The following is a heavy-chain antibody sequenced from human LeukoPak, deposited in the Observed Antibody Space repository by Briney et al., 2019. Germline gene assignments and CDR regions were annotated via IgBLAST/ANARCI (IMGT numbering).Heavy chain of an antibody. CDR3: ARDITTHFVRSYGMDV. V-gene: IGHV3-30-3*01. D-gene: IGHD3-3*02. CDR2: ISYDGSNK. J-gene: IGHJ6*02. Sequence: GGSLRLSCAASGFTFSSYAMHWVRQAPGKGLEWVAVISYDGSNKYYADSVKGRFTISRDNSKNTLYLQMNSLRAEDTAVYYCARDITTHFVRSYGMDVWGQGTTVTVSS. CDR1: GFTFSSYA.